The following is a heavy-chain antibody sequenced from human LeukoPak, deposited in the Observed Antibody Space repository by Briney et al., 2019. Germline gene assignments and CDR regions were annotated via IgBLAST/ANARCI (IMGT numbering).Heavy chain of an antibody. Sequence: TSQTLSLTCTVSGGSISSGSYYWSWIRQPAGKGLEWIGRIYTSGSTNYNPSLKSRVTISVDTSKNLFSLKLSSVTAADTAVYYCARGYPGIVDYYYYMDVWGKGTTVTVSS. V-gene: IGHV4-61*02. J-gene: IGHJ6*03. CDR3: ARGYPGIVDYYYYMDV. D-gene: IGHD3-10*01. CDR1: GGSISSGSYY. CDR2: IYTSGST.